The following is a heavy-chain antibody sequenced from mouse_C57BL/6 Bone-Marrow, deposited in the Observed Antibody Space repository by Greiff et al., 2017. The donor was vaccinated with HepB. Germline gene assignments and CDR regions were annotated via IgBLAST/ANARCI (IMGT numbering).Heavy chain of an antibody. Sequence: EVHLVESGAELVRPGASVKLSCTASGFNIKDDYMHWVKQRPEQGLEWIGWIDPENGDTEYASKFQGKATITADTSSNTAYLQLSSLTSEDTAVYYCTTEEVTGTTFDYWGQGTTLTVSS. CDR1: GFNIKDDY. CDR3: TTEEVTGTTFDY. J-gene: IGHJ2*01. V-gene: IGHV14-4*01. D-gene: IGHD4-1*01. CDR2: IDPENGDT.